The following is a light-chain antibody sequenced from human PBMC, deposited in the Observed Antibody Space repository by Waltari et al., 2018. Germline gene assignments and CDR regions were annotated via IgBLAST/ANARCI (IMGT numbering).Light chain of an antibody. Sequence: VSGSPGQSITISCTGTSSDVGGYNYVSWYQQHPGKAPKLMIYDVSNRPSGVSNRFSGSKSGNTASLTISGLQPEDEADYYCSSYASTITVVFGGGTKLTVL. CDR2: DVS. CDR1: SSDVGGYNY. J-gene: IGLJ2*01. V-gene: IGLV2-14*03. CDR3: SSYASTITVV.